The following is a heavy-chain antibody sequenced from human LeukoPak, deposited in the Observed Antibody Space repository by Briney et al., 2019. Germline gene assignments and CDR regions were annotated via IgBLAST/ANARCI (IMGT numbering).Heavy chain of an antibody. J-gene: IGHJ6*02. CDR1: GFTFSSYY. Sequence: GGSLRLSCAASGFTFSSYYMHWVRQAPGKGLVWVSRINSDGSSTSYADSVKGRFTISRDNSKDTLYLQIYSLRAEDTAVYYCARGNYYGMDVWGQGPTVTVSS. V-gene: IGHV3-74*01. CDR3: ARGNYYGMDV. CDR2: INSDGSST.